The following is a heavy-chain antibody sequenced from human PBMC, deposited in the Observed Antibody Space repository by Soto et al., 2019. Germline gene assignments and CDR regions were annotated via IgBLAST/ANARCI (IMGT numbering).Heavy chain of an antibody. V-gene: IGHV4-30-2*01. Sequence: QLQLQESGSGLVKPSQTLSLTCAVSGGSISSGGYSWSWIRQPPGKGLEWIGYIYHSGSTYYNPSLKSRVTISVDRSKNQFSLKLSSVTAADTAVYYCARGGGSAVRGVIRRAYYYGMDVWGQGTTVTVSS. CDR3: ARGGGSAVRGVIRRAYYYGMDV. CDR2: IYHSGST. J-gene: IGHJ6*02. CDR1: GGSISSGGYS. D-gene: IGHD3-10*01.